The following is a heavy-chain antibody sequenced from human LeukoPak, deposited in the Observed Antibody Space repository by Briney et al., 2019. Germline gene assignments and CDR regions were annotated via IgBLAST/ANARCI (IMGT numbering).Heavy chain of an antibody. CDR2: ISGSGGST. J-gene: IGHJ3*02. Sequence: GGSLRLSCAASGFTFSSYAMSWVCQAPGKGLEWVSAISGSGGSTYYADSVKGRFTISRDNSKNTLYLQMNSLRAEDTAVYYCAKRSSISWYGFDIWGQGTMVTVSS. CDR1: GFTFSSYA. V-gene: IGHV3-23*01. D-gene: IGHD6-13*01. CDR3: AKRSSISWYGFDI.